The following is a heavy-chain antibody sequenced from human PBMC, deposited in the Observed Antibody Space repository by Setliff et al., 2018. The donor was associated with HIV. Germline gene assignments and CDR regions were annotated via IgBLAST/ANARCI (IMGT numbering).Heavy chain of an antibody. J-gene: IGHJ5*02. D-gene: IGHD3-10*01. CDR3: ARREGSSGSYYYGSGSYWYDWFDP. Sequence: GASVKVSCKASGYTFTSYAMHWVRQAPGQRLEWMGWINAGNGNTKYSQKFQGRVTITRDTSASTAYMELSSLRSEDTAVYYCARREGSSGSYYYGSGSYWYDWFDPWGQGTLVTVSS. CDR1: GYTFTSYA. V-gene: IGHV1-3*01. CDR2: INAGNGNT.